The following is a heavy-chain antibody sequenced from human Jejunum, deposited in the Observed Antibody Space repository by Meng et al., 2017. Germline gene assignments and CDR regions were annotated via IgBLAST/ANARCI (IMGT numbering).Heavy chain of an antibody. CDR3: ARDAAVGVHFDY. J-gene: IGHJ4*02. V-gene: IGHV3-48*03. CDR1: GFTFDSYE. CDR2: ISSSGTTI. D-gene: IGHD1-26*01. Sequence: RGSLRLSCGTSGFTFDSYEMTWVRQAPGKGLEWVSYISSSGTTISYADSVKGRFTVSRDNAKNSLYLQMNSLRVEDTAVYYCARDAAVGVHFDYWGQGTLITVSS.